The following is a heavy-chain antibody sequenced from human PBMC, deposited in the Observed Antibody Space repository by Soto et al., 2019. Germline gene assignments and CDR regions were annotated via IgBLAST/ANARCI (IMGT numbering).Heavy chain of an antibody. D-gene: IGHD3-3*01. V-gene: IGHV1-69*12. Sequence: QVQLVQSGAEVKKPGSSVKVSCKASGGTFSSYAISWVRQAPGQGLEWMGGIIPIFGTANYAQKFQGRVTITADESTSTAYMELSSLRSEDTAVYYCARVWFAGFLEGGYYGMDVWGQGTTVTVSS. CDR3: ARVWFAGFLEGGYYGMDV. CDR1: GGTFSSYA. J-gene: IGHJ6*02. CDR2: IIPIFGTA.